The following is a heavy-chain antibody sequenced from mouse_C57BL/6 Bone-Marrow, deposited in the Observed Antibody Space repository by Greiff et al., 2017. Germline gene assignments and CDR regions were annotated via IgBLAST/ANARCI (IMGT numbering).Heavy chain of an antibody. CDR1: GYTFTDYY. CDR2: INPNNGGT. J-gene: IGHJ1*03. CDR3: AKDFDV. Sequence: EVQLQQSGPELVKPGASVKLSCKASGYTFTDYYMNWVKQSHGKSLEWIGDINPNNGGTSYNQKFKGKATLTVDKSSSTAYMELRSLTSEDSAVYYCAKDFDVWGKGTTVTVSS. V-gene: IGHV1-26*01.